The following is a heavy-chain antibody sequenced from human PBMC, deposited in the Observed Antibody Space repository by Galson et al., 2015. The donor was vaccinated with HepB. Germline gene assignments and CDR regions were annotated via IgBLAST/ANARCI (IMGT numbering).Heavy chain of an antibody. Sequence: SLRLSCAASGFTVSSNYMSWVRQAPGKGLEWVSVIYSGGSTYYADSVKGRFTISRDNSKNTLYLQMNSQRAEDTAVYYCARANDYVWGSYRYTADYWGQGTLVTVSS. CDR2: IYSGGST. V-gene: IGHV3-66*02. D-gene: IGHD3-16*02. CDR1: GFTVSSNY. J-gene: IGHJ4*02. CDR3: ARANDYVWGSYRYTADY.